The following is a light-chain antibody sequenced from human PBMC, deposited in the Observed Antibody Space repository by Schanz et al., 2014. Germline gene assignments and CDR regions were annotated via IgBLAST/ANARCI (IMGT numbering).Light chain of an antibody. CDR1: QSISTR. CDR2: DAS. J-gene: IGKJ1*01. CDR3: QQYNNYWG. V-gene: IGKV1-5*01. Sequence: DIQMTQSPSTLSASVGDRVTLTCRASQSISTRLAWYQHKPGKAPNLLIFDASSLESGVPSRFSGSGSGTEFTLTIRSLQPDDSATYFCQQYNNYWGFGQGTKVEIK.